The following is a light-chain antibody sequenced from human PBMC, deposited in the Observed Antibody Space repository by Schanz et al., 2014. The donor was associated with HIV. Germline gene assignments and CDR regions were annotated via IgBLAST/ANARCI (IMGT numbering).Light chain of an antibody. J-gene: IGLJ1*01. CDR2: GNS. CDR1: NSNIGAGYD. CDR3: QSYDSSLSGYV. Sequence: QSVLTQPPSASGTPGQRVTISCSGSNSNIGAGYDVHWYQQLPGTAPKLLICGNSNRPSGVPDRFSGSKSGTSASLAITGLQAEDEADYYCQSYDSSLSGYVFGTGTKLTVL. V-gene: IGLV1-40*01.